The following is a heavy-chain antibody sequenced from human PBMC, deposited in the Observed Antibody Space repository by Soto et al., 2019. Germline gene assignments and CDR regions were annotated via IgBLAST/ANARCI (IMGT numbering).Heavy chain of an antibody. Sequence: SETLSLTCTVSGDSISGYYWSWIRQPPGKGLQWIGYIYYTGNTNYNPSLKGRVTMSVDTSKNQFSLQVSSVTAADTAVYFCAKYRRTDAEGYTFDYWGQGALVTVSS. D-gene: IGHD2-15*01. CDR1: GDSISGYY. CDR3: AKYRRTDAEGYTFDY. CDR2: IYYTGNT. J-gene: IGHJ4*02. V-gene: IGHV4-59*01.